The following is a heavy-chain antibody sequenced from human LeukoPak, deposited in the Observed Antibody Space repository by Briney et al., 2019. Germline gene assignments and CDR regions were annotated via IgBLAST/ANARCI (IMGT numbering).Heavy chain of an antibody. J-gene: IGHJ4*02. CDR3: ARGAPYYFDY. CDR1: SGSISSGGYY. V-gene: IGHV4-31*03. CDR2: IYYSGST. Sequence: SQTLSLTCTVSSGSISSGGYYWSWIRQHPGKGLEWIGYIYYSGSTYYNPSLKSRVTMSVDSSKNQSSLKLSSVTAADTAVYYCARGAPYYFDYWGQGTLVTVSS.